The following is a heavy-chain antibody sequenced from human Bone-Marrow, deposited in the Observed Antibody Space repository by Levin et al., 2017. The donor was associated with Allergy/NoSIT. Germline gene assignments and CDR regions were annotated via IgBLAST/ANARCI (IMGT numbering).Heavy chain of an antibody. CDR1: GGSIRGSSYY. D-gene: IGHD2-21*01. CDR2: MSDSGST. CDR3: ARGIQYKGSILFLHDIFDI. J-gene: IGHJ3*02. V-gene: IGHV4-39*02. Sequence: SQTLSLTCTVSGGSIRGSSYYWGWLRQSPGKGLEWIGSMSDSGSTYTKPSLKSRVTISIDTSKNHFSLRLKSVTAADTAVYYCARGIQYKGSILFLHDIFDIWGQGTMVTVSS.